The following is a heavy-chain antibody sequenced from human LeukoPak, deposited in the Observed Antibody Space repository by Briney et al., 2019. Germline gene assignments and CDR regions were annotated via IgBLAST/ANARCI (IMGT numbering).Heavy chain of an antibody. J-gene: IGHJ6*02. CDR3: ARGRTNSRGRCCMDV. Sequence: PSETLSLTCAVYGGSFSGYYWSWIRQPPGKGLEWIGEIKHSGSTNYNPSLKSRVTISVDTSKNQFSLKLSSVTAADTAVYYCARGRTNSRGRCCMDVWGQGTTVTVSS. D-gene: IGHD3-16*01. V-gene: IGHV4-34*01. CDR1: GGSFSGYY. CDR2: IKHSGST.